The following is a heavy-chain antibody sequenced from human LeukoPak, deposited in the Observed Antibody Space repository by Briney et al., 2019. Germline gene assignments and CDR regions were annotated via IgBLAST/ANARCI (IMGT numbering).Heavy chain of an antibody. J-gene: IGHJ4*02. CDR3: AKGHHYGSGSYWV. CDR2: ISGSRGST. CDR1: GFTFSSYA. V-gene: IGHV3-23*01. D-gene: IGHD3-10*01. Sequence: GGSLRLSCAASGFTFSSYAMSWVRQAPGKGLEWVSAISGSRGSTYYADSVKGRFTISRDNSKNTLYLQMNSLRAEDTAVYYCAKGHHYGSGSYWVWGQGTLVTVSS.